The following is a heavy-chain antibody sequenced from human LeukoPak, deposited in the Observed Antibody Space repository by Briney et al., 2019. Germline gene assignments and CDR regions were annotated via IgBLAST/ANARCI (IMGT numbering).Heavy chain of an antibody. CDR3: ARGMVATGT. CDR2: IYSDGST. CDR1: GFIVSYNY. J-gene: IGHJ5*02. Sequence: GGSLRLSCAASGFIVSYNYMSWVRQPPGKGLEWVSIIYSDGSTYYADSVKGRFTISRDNSKNTVDLQMNSLRVEDTAVYYCARGMVATGTWGQGTLATVSS. V-gene: IGHV3-66*02. D-gene: IGHD5-12*01.